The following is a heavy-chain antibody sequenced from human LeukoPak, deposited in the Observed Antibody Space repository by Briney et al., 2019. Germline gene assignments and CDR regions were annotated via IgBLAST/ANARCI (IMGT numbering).Heavy chain of an antibody. CDR1: GFTFSNAW. V-gene: IGHV3-15*01. CDR2: IKSKTDGGTT. Sequence: GGSLRLSRAASGFTFSNAWMSWVRQAPGKGLEWVGRIKSKTDGGTTDYAAPVKGRFTISRDDSKNTLYLQMNSLKTEDTAVYYCTTDSFSVTSFDYWGQGTLVTVSS. J-gene: IGHJ4*02. D-gene: IGHD2/OR15-2a*01. CDR3: TTDSFSVTSFDY.